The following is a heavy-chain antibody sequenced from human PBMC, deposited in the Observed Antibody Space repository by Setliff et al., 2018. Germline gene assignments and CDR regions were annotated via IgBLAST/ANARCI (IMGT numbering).Heavy chain of an antibody. CDR2: ISSYNGNT. D-gene: IGHD4-17*01. V-gene: IGHV1-18*04. CDR3: ATEGRGVTTAH. J-gene: IGHJ4*02. Sequence: ASVKVSCKASGYSFQRYGINWLRQAPGQGLEWLGWISSYNGNTKYAQTVQGRVTITADESTTTGYMELSGLRSDDTAVYFCATEGRGVTTAHWGQGTLVTVSS. CDR1: GYSFQRYG.